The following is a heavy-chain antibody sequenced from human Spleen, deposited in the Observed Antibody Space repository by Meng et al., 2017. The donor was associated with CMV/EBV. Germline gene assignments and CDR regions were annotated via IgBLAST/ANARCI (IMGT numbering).Heavy chain of an antibody. CDR3: ARGQAYCSSTSCYSGYFDY. J-gene: IGHJ4*02. V-gene: IGHV1-69*05. CDR1: FRSYA. Sequence: FRSYAISWVRRAPGQGLEWMGGIIPIFGTANYAQKFQGRVTITTDESTSTAYMELSSLRSEDTAVYYCARGQAYCSSTSCYSGYFDYWGQGTLVTVSS. CDR2: IIPIFGTA. D-gene: IGHD2-2*01.